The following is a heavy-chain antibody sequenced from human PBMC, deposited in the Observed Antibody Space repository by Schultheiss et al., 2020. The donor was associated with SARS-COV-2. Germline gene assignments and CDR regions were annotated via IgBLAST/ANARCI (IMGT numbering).Heavy chain of an antibody. D-gene: IGHD3-10*01. V-gene: IGHV2-5*02. CDR1: GFSLSTSGVG. Sequence: SGPTLVKPTQTLTLTCTFSGFSLSTSGVGVGWIRQPPGKALEWLALIYWDDDKRYSPSLKSRLTITKDTSKNQVVLTMTNMDPVDTATYYCARILKEYYYGSGSYYGGIYYYYGMDVWGQGTTVTVSS. CDR2: IYWDDDK. J-gene: IGHJ6*02. CDR3: ARILKEYYYGSGSYYGGIYYYYGMDV.